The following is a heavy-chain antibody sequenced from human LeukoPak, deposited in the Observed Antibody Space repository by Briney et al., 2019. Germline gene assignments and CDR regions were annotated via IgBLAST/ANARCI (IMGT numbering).Heavy chain of an antibody. Sequence: ASVKVSCKASGYTFTSYGITWVRLAPGQGLEWMGWISAYNGNTNYAQKLQGRVTMTTDTSTSTAYMELRSLRSDDTAVYYCARSPGDSSSWYWDPNFDYWGQGTQVTVSS. J-gene: IGHJ4*02. CDR3: ARSPGDSSSWYWDPNFDY. CDR2: ISAYNGNT. CDR1: GYTFTSYG. D-gene: IGHD6-13*01. V-gene: IGHV1-18*01.